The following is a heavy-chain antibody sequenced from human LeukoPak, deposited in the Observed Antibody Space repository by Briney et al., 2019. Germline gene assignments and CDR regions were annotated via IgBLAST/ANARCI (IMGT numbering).Heavy chain of an antibody. CDR1: GGSISSHY. V-gene: IGHV4-59*11. J-gene: IGHJ5*02. D-gene: IGHD2-15*01. Sequence: SETLSLTCTVSGGSISSHYWSWIRQSPGKGLEWIGYIYYSGSTNYNPSLKSRVTISVDTSKNQFSLKLSSVTAADTAVYYCAREVRIDPGWFDPWGQGTLVTVSS. CDR2: IYYSGST. CDR3: AREVRIDPGWFDP.